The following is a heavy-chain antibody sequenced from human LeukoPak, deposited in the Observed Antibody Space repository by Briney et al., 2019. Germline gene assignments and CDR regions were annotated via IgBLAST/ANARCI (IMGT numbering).Heavy chain of an antibody. D-gene: IGHD2/OR15-2a*01. CDR2: IYYSGST. CDR1: GGSISSSSYY. CDR3: ARFLIGLGYFDY. V-gene: IGHV4-39*01. J-gene: IGHJ4*02. Sequence: KPSETLSLTCTVSGGSISSSSYYWGWIRQPPGKGLEWIGSIYYSGSTYYNPSLKSRVTIPVDTSKNQFPLKLSSVTAADTAVYYCARFLIGLGYFDYWGQGTLVTVSS.